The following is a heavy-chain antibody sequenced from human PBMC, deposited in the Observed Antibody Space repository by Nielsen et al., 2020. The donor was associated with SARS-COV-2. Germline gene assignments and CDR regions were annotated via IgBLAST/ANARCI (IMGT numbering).Heavy chain of an antibody. V-gene: IGHV5-51*01. D-gene: IGHD2-2*01. Sequence: KVSCKGSGYSFTSYWISWVRQMPGKGLEWMGIIYPGDSDTRYSPSFQGQVTISADKSISTAYLQWSSLKASDTAMYYCARRYCSSTSCSFLSIDYWGQGTLVTVSS. CDR1: GYSFTSYW. CDR3: ARRYCSSTSCSFLSIDY. CDR2: IYPGDSDT. J-gene: IGHJ4*02.